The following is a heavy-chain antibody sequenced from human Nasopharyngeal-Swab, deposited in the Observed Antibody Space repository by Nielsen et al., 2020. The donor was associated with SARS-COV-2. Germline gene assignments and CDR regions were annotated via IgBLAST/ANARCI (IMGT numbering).Heavy chain of an antibody. J-gene: IGHJ5*01. Sequence: GESLKISCAASGFTFSSYWMHWVRQAPGKGLVWVSLIKSDGSTTSCADSVKGRFTISRDNAKNTLYLQMNSLRAEDTSVYYCARDLGYNWFDSWGQGTLVTVSS. CDR3: ARDLGYNWFDS. CDR1: GFTFSSYW. D-gene: IGHD7-27*01. CDR2: IKSDGSTT. V-gene: IGHV3-74*01.